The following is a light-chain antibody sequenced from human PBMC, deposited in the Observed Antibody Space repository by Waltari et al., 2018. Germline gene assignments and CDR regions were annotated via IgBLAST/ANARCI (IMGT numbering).Light chain of an antibody. V-gene: IGKV1-39*01. CDR2: AAS. J-gene: IGKJ1*01. CDR3: QESYSFSRT. Sequence: DIQMTQSPSSLSASVGDRVTITCRASQTISRYLNWYQQKPGKAPNLLIYAASSLQSVVPSRFSGSGSGRDFTLIITSLQPEDFATYYCQESYSFSRTFGQGTKVEIK. CDR1: QTISRY.